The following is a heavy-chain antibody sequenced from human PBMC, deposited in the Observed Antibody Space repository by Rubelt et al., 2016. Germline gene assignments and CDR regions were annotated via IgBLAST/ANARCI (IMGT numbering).Heavy chain of an antibody. CDR2: IYHSGTT. D-gene: IGHD2-15*01. J-gene: IGHJ4*02. CDR3: ASHSPANDY. V-gene: IGHV4-38-2*02. Sequence: QVQLQESGPGLVKPSETLSLTCTVSGYSIRSGYYWGWIRQPPGKGLEWIGSIYHSGTTYYNPSLKSRVTVSVDTSKNQFSLKLRYVTAADTAFDYCASHSPANDYWGQGALVTVSS. CDR1: GYSIRSGYY.